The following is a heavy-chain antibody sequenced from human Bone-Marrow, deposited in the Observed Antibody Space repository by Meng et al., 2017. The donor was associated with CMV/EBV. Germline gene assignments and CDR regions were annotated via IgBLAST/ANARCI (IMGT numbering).Heavy chain of an antibody. CDR2: VIPMFRKA. J-gene: IGHJ4*02. CDR3: AWGSGRWLRILDY. Sequence: SVKVSCKVSRGTFSNYSVNWVRQVPGQGLQWMGGVIPMFRKANHAQKFQGRITISADESATTAYMDLSNLKSEDTAGYFCAWGSGRWLRILDYWGQGTLVTVSS. V-gene: IGHV1-69*13. CDR1: RGTFSNYS. D-gene: IGHD1-14*01.